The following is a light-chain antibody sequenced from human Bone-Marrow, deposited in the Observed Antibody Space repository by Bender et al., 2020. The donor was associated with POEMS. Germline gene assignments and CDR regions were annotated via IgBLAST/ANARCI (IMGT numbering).Light chain of an antibody. Sequence: QSALTQPASVSGSPGQSITISCTGISSGVGGFDYVSWYQQHPGKVPKLMIYDGTNRPSGVSDRFSGSKSGNTASLTISGLQAEDEADYYCSSYNPRTTGVFGPGTKVTVL. J-gene: IGLJ1*01. V-gene: IGLV2-14*01. CDR2: DGT. CDR3: SSYNPRTTGV. CDR1: SSGVGGFDY.